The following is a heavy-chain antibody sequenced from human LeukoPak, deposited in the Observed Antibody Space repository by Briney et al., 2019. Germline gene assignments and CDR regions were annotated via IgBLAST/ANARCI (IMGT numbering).Heavy chain of an antibody. CDR3: AKDGHYYGSGSYGDY. J-gene: IGHJ4*02. CDR2: ISGDGGST. D-gene: IGHD3-10*01. V-gene: IGHV3-43*02. Sequence: GGSLRHSCAASGFTFDDYAMHWVRQAPGKGLEWVSLISGDGGSTYYADSVKGRFTISRDNSKNSLYLQMNSLRTEDTALYYCAKDGHYYGSGSYGDYWGQGTLVTVSS. CDR1: GFTFDDYA.